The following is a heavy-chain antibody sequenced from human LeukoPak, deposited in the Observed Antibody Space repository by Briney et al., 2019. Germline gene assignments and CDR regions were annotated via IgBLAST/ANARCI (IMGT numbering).Heavy chain of an antibody. CDR2: MNPNSGNT. J-gene: IGHJ4*02. D-gene: IGHD2-2*01. CDR1: GYTFTSYD. CDR3: AIRPSCSSNSCYRDRPFDY. V-gene: IGHV1-8*03. Sequence: GASVKVSCKASGYTFTSYDINWVRQATGQGLERMGWMNPNSGNTGYALKFQGRVTITRNTSISTAYMELNSLRSEDPAVYYCAIRPSCSSNSCYRDRPFDYWGQGTLVTVSS.